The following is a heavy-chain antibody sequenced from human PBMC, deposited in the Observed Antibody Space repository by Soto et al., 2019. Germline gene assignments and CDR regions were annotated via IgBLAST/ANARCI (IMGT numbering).Heavy chain of an antibody. J-gene: IGHJ4*02. CDR3: AKETNAEEINF. D-gene: IGHD2-2*01. CDR2: ISYDGHTQ. CDR1: GFIFSGYA. Sequence: QVQLVESGGGVVPPGGSLRLSCAASGFIFSGYAMHWVRQAPGKGLEWVAVISYDGHTQYYADSVKGRFTVSRDNSNNILYVEMNNLGDEDTAMYYCAKETNAEEINFWGQGTLVTVSP. V-gene: IGHV3-30-3*01.